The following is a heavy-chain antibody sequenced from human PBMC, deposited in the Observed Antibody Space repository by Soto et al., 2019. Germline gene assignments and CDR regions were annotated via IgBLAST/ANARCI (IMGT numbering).Heavy chain of an antibody. CDR2: IYHSGST. J-gene: IGHJ4*02. V-gene: IGHV4-4*02. CDR3: ARAGKAAVTKGFDY. Sequence: SETVSLTCAVSGGSISSSNWWSWVRQPPGKGLEWIGEIYHSGSTNYNPSLKSRVTISVDKSKNQFSLKLSSVTAADTAVYYCARAGKAAVTKGFDYWGQGTLVTVSS. D-gene: IGHD4-17*01. CDR1: GGSISSSNW.